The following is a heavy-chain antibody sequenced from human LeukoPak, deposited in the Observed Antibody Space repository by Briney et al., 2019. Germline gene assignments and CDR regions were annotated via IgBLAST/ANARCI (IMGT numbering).Heavy chain of an antibody. Sequence: SETLSLTCTVSGGSISSSRYYWGWIRQPPGKGLEWIGSIYYTGSTYYNPSLQSRVTISVDTSKNQFSLKLTSVTASDTAVYYCARITVVTTDYWGQGTLVTVSS. V-gene: IGHV4-39*01. CDR3: ARITVVTTDY. J-gene: IGHJ4*02. D-gene: IGHD4-23*01. CDR2: IYYTGST. CDR1: GGSISSSRYY.